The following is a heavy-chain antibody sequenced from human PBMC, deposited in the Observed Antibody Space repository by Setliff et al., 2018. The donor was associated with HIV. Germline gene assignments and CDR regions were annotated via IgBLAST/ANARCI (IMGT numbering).Heavy chain of an antibody. V-gene: IGHV4-39*01. CDR1: GGSVSSGSYY. CDR3: ARRTFGSGRLDP. J-gene: IGHJ5*02. Sequence: SETLSLTCSVSGGSVSSGSYYWGWIRQPPGKGLEWIGTLYFTGSTYYNPSLKSRVTISVDTSKNQFSLKLSSVTAADTAVYYCARRTFGSGRLDPWGQGTLVTVSS. CDR2: LYFTGST. D-gene: IGHD3-16*01.